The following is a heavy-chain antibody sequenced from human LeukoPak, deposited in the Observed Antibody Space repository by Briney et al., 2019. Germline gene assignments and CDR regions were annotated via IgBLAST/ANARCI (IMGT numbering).Heavy chain of an antibody. Sequence: GGSLRLFCAASGFTLSNYDMNWVRQAPGKGLEWVSSISTSSRYIYYKDSVRGRFTISRDDAKNSLYLEMNSLRAEDTAVYYCARADCSSSTCYLRRSWFDPWGQGTLVTVSS. V-gene: IGHV3-21*01. J-gene: IGHJ5*02. CDR2: ISTSSRYI. D-gene: IGHD2-2*01. CDR3: ARADCSSSTCYLRRSWFDP. CDR1: GFTLSNYD.